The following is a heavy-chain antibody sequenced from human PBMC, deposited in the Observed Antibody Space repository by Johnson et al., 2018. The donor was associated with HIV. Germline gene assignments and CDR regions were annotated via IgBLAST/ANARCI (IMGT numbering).Heavy chain of an antibody. CDR3: ARDATYYYDSSGYHDAFDI. CDR2: ISGSGGCT. D-gene: IGHD3-22*01. V-gene: IGHV3-23*04. J-gene: IGHJ3*02. CDR1: GFTFSSYA. Sequence: VQLVESGGGLVQPGGSLRLSCAASGFTFSSYAMSWVRQAPGKGLEWVSSISGSGGCTYYADSVRGRFTISRDNAKNTLYLQMNSLRAEDTAVYYCARDATYYYDSSGYHDAFDIWGQGTMVTVSS.